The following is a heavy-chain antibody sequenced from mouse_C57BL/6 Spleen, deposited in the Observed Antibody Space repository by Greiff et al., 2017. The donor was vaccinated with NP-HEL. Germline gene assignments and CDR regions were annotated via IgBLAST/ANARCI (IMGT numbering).Heavy chain of an antibody. CDR1: GYTFTEYT. V-gene: IGHV1-62-2*01. J-gene: IGHJ1*03. CDR2: FYPGSGSI. CDR3: ARHQSLIFYYGSSFPYFDV. D-gene: IGHD1-1*01. Sequence: SGAELVKPGASVKLSCKASGYTFTEYTIHWVKQRSGQGLEWIGWFYPGSGSIKYNEKFKDKATLTADKSSSTVYMELSRLTSEDSAVYFCARHQSLIFYYGSSFPYFDVWGTGTTVTVSS.